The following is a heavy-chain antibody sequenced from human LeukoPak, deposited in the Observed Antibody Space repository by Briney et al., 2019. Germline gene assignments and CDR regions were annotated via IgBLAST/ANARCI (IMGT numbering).Heavy chain of an antibody. Sequence: GGSLRLSCAASGFTFSTYGMHWVRQAPGKGLDWVAFIRSDGNDKYCGDSVKGRFAISRDNSKNTLYLQMNSLRAEDTAVYYCARRGGSPLGAFDIWGQGTMVTVSS. CDR1: GFTFSTYG. CDR2: IRSDGNDK. D-gene: IGHD1-26*01. J-gene: IGHJ3*02. CDR3: ARRGGSPLGAFDI. V-gene: IGHV3-30*02.